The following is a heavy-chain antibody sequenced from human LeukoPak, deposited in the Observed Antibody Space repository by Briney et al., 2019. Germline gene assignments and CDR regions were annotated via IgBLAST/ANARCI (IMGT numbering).Heavy chain of an antibody. CDR1: GDSISSSAYY. J-gene: IGHJ4*02. V-gene: IGHV4-39*01. D-gene: IGHD6-19*01. CDR2: THYSGNT. Sequence: SETLSLTCTVSGDSISSSAYYWGWIRQPPGKGLEWIGNTHYSGNTNYNASLKSRVTISIDTSKNQFSLVLRSVTAADTAVYYCAKRGPGTGWSFDYWGQGILITVSS. CDR3: AKRGPGTGWSFDY.